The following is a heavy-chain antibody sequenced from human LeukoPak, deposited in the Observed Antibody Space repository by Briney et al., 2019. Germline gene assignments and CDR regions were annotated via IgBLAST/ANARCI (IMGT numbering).Heavy chain of an antibody. D-gene: IGHD3-10*01. J-gene: IGHJ4*02. V-gene: IGHV3-21*01. CDR2: ISSSSTYI. CDR1: GFTFSNHG. Sequence: GGSLRLSCAASGFTFSNHGMNWVRQAPGKGLEWVSSISSSSTYIYYADSVKGRFTISRDNAKNSLYLQMNSLRAEDTAVYYCARGENYYGSGSYPYYFDYWGQGTLVTVSS. CDR3: ARGENYYGSGSYPYYFDY.